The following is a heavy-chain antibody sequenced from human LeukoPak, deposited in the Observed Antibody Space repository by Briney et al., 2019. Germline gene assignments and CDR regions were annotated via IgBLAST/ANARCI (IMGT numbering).Heavy chain of an antibody. J-gene: IGHJ4*02. D-gene: IGHD6-19*01. Sequence: GSVKVSCKASGYTFTSYHLHWVRQAPGQGLEWMGIINPGGGSPNYVQEFQGRVTMTRDMSTSTVNMELSSLRSEDTAVYYCARHQWLYDLWGQGTLVTVSS. CDR3: ARHQWLYDL. CDR2: INPGGGSP. V-gene: IGHV1-46*01. CDR1: GYTFTSYH.